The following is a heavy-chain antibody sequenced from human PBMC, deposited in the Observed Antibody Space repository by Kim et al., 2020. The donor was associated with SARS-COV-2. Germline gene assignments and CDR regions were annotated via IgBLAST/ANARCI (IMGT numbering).Heavy chain of an antibody. Sequence: YAAAMQCRITISRDNAKNTLYLKSTRLRAEDTAVYYCAKTGSSSAYYPGYWGQGTLVTVSS. CDR3: AKTGSSSAYYPGY. J-gene: IGHJ4*02. V-gene: IGHV3-23*03. D-gene: IGHD3-22*01.